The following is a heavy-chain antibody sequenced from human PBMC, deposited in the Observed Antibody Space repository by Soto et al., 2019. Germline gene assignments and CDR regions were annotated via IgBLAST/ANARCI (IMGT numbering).Heavy chain of an antibody. D-gene: IGHD3-22*01. J-gene: IGHJ6*02. V-gene: IGHV4-34*01. CDR2: INHSGST. CDR1: GGSFSGYY. Sequence: SETLSLTCAVYGGSFSGYYWSWIRQPPGKGLEWIGEINHSGSTNYNPSLKSRVTISVDTSKNQFSLKLSSVTAADTAVYYCARGRYDSSGYYSEGMDVWGQGTTVTVYS. CDR3: ARGRYDSSGYYSEGMDV.